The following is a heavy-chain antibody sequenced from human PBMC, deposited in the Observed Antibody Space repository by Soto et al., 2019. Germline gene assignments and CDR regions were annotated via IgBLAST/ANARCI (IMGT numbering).Heavy chain of an antibody. V-gene: IGHV1-24*01. CDR2: FDPEDGET. D-gene: IGHD1-1*01. Sequence: GXSVKVSCKVSGDSLPEFSMHWVRQAPGKGLEWMGGFDPEDGETIYAQKFLGRVTMTEDTSTDTAYMELSSLTSEDTAVYYCAKDRFRNASSGSFDPWGQGTLVTVSS. CDR3: AKDRFRNASSGSFDP. J-gene: IGHJ5*02. CDR1: GDSLPEFS.